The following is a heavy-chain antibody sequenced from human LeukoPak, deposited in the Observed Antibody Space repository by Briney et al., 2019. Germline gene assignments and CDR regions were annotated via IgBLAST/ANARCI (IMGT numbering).Heavy chain of an antibody. CDR2: INPNTGAT. V-gene: IGHV1-2*02. J-gene: IGHJ4*02. Sequence: ASVKVSFTSSVYTLTGYYLHWVRQAPGQGLEWMGWINPNTGATHSAQKFQGRITMTRDTSISTAYMDLSRLRSDDTAVYYCARDRVGSGWPRPYYFEVWGQGTLVTVSS. CDR1: VYTLTGYY. D-gene: IGHD6-19*01. CDR3: ARDRVGSGWPRPYYFEV.